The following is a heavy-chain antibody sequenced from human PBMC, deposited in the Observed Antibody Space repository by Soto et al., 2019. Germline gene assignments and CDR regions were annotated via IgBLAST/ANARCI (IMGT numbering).Heavy chain of an antibody. V-gene: IGHV4-39*01. CDR3: ARHIAVDGTVLYYYGMDV. J-gene: IGHJ6*02. CDR1: GVSVSTNTQY. Sequence: SDTLSLTCTVSGVSVSTNTQYWGWIRQSPGKGLEWIGSIYYGGRTYYNPSLKSRVTISVDTSKNQFSLRLSSVTAADTAVYYCARHIAVDGTVLYYYGMDVRARGTTVPV. D-gene: IGHD6-13*01. CDR2: IYYGGRT.